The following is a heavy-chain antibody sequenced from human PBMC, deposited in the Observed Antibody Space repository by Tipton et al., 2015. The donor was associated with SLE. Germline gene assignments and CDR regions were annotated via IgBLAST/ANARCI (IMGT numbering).Heavy chain of an antibody. CDR3: ASTGVNYRRRAFDI. J-gene: IGHJ3*02. CDR2: VYYTGIT. Sequence: TLSLTCTVSGGSISSGSYPWSWIRKPAGKGLEWIGYVYYTGITNYKSSLKSRVTISVDTSKNQCSLKLSTVTAADTAVYYCASTGVNYRRRAFDIWGQGTMVSVSS. CDR1: GGSISSGSYP. D-gene: IGHD5-24*01. V-gene: IGHV4-61*09.